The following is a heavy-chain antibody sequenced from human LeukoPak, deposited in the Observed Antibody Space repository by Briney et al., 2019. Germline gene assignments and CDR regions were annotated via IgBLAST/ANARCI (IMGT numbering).Heavy chain of an antibody. Sequence: GGSLRLSCAASGFTFSSYAMNWVRQAPGKGLEWVSAISGSGGRANYADSVKGRFTISRDNSKNTLYLQMSSLRAEDTAVYYCAKNLESDGDTSTGHWGQGTLVTVSS. J-gene: IGHJ4*02. CDR1: GFTFSSYA. D-gene: IGHD2-21*02. CDR3: AKNLESDGDTSTGH. CDR2: ISGSGGRA. V-gene: IGHV3-23*01.